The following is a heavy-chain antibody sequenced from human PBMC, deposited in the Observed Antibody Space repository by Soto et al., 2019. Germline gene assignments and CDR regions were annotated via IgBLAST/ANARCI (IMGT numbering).Heavy chain of an antibody. V-gene: IGHV3-48*01. Sequence: GGSLRLSCAASGFTFSSYSMNWVRQAPGKGLEWVSYISSSSSTIYYADSVKGRFTISRDNAKNSLYLQMNSLRAEDTAVYYCARDLVVVPAWDFDYWGQGTLVTVSS. CDR3: ARDLVVVPAWDFDY. CDR1: GFTFSSYS. J-gene: IGHJ4*02. CDR2: ISSSSSTI. D-gene: IGHD2-2*01.